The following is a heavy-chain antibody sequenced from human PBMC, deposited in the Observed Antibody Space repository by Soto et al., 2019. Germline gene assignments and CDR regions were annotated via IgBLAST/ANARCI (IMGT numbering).Heavy chain of an antibody. D-gene: IGHD3-16*01. CDR3: AKGGYYSLFDI. Sequence: GGSLRLSCAASGFTFSSYEMNWVRQAPGKGLEWVSSISSSGSTIYYADSVKGRFTIPRDDSNNTLSLQMHILRVEDTAVYFCAKGGYYSLFDIWGQGTVVTVSS. V-gene: IGHV3-48*03. J-gene: IGHJ3*02. CDR1: GFTFSSYE. CDR2: ISSSGSTI.